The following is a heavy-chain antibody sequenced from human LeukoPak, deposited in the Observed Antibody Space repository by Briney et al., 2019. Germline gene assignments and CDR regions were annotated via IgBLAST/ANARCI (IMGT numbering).Heavy chain of an antibody. J-gene: IGHJ4*02. CDR2: ISYDGSNK. CDR1: GFTFSSYA. V-gene: IGHV3-30-3*01. Sequence: QPGRSLRLSCAASGFTFSSYAMHWVRQAPGKGLEWVAVISYDGSNKYYADSVKGRFTISRDSSKNTLYLQMNSLRAEDTAVYYCARDEYYYDSSGYSDYWGQGTLVSVTS. D-gene: IGHD3-22*01. CDR3: ARDEYYYDSSGYSDY.